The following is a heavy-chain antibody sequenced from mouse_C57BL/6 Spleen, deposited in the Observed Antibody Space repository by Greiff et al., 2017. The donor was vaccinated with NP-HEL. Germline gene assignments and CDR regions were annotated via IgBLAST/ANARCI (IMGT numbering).Heavy chain of an antibody. CDR2: INPSSGYT. CDR3: ARLGAQAFDY. Sequence: VQLQQSGAELAKPGASVKLSCKASGYTFTSYWMHWVKQRPGQGLEWIGYINPSSGYTKYNQKFKYKATLTADKSSSTAYMQLSSLTYEDSAVYYCARLGAQAFDYWGQGTTLTVSS. V-gene: IGHV1-7*01. J-gene: IGHJ2*01. D-gene: IGHD3-2*02. CDR1: GYTFTSYW.